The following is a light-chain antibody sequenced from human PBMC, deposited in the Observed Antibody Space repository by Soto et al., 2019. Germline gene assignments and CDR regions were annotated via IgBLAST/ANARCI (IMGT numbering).Light chain of an antibody. J-gene: IGLJ2*01. V-gene: IGLV2-14*01. CDR2: DVS. CDR3: SSYTSSSTVV. CDR1: SSVVGGYNY. Sequence: QSALTQPASVSGSPGQSITISCTGTSSVVGGYNYVSWYQQHPGKAPKLMIYDVSNRPSGVSNRFSGSKSGNTASLTISGLQAEDGADYYCSSYTSSSTVVFGGGTKVTVL.